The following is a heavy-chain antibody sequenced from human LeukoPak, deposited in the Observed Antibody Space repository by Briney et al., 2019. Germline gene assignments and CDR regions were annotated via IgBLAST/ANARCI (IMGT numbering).Heavy chain of an antibody. V-gene: IGHV4-59*11. D-gene: IGHD5/OR15-5a*01. CDR2: IYYSGST. Sequence: SETLSLTCTVSGGSISSHYRSWIRQPPGKGLEWIGYIYYSGSTNYNPSLKSRVTISADTSKNQISLKLSSVTAADTAVYYCARATGGRFRYGVLNYYYYYMDVWGKGTTVTVSS. CDR3: ARATGGRFRYGVLNYYYYYMDV. CDR1: GGSISSHY. J-gene: IGHJ6*03.